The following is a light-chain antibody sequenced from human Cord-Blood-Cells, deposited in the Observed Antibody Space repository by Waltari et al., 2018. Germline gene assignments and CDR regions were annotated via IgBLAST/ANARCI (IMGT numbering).Light chain of an antibody. V-gene: IGLV3-1*01. CDR2: QDS. J-gene: IGLJ2*01. Sequence: SYELTQPPSVSVSPGQTASITCSGDKLGDKYACWYQQKPGQSPVLVIYQDSKRPSGIPERVSGSNSGNTATLTISGTQAMDEADYYCQAWDSSTAEVVVGGGTKLTVL. CDR3: QAWDSSTAEVV. CDR1: KLGDKY.